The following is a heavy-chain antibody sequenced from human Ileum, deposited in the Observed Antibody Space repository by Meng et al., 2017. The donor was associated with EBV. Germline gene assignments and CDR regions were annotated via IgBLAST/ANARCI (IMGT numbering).Heavy chain of an antibody. CDR1: GGFISVINW. J-gene: IGHJ4*02. V-gene: IGHV4-4*02. Sequence: AQLQASVSGLVNSSGTLSLLCAVSGGFISVINWWSWVRQSPEKGLEWIGEMSDSGITHYNPSLKSRVTISADKSNNQFSLKLTSVTSADTAVHFCAKNGEKYFEYWGQGTLVTVSS. CDR2: MSDSGIT. CDR3: AKNGEKYFEY.